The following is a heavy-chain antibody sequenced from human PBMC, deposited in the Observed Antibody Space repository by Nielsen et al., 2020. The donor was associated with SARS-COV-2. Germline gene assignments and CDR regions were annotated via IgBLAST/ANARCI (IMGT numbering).Heavy chain of an antibody. Sequence: SETLSLTCAVYGGSFSGYCWSWIRQPPGKGLEWIGEIDHSGTATLNPSLKGRVTVSVDTSENQFSLKVTSVTAADTAVYYCARESGYANAFDIWGQGTMVTVSS. V-gene: IGHV4-34*01. CDR1: GGSFSGYC. D-gene: IGHD5-12*01. J-gene: IGHJ3*02. CDR3: ARESGYANAFDI. CDR2: IDHSGTA.